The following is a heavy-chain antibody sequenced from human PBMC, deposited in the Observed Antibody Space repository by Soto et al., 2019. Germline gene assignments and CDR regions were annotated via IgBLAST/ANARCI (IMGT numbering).Heavy chain of an antibody. D-gene: IGHD2-2*01. CDR1: GYSFTSYW. Sequence: PGESLKISWKGSGYSFTSYWIGWVRQMPGKGLEWMGSIDPGDSYTNYSPSFQGHVTISADKSISTAYLQWSSLKASDTAMYYCARHPGPHCSSTSCPNWFDPWGQGTLVTVSS. CDR2: IDPGDSYT. V-gene: IGHV5-10-1*01. J-gene: IGHJ5*02. CDR3: ARHPGPHCSSTSCPNWFDP.